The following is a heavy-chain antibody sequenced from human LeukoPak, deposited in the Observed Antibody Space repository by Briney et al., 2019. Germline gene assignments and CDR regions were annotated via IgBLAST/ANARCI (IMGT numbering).Heavy chain of an antibody. D-gene: IGHD2-21*02. CDR2: INHSGST. J-gene: IGHJ4*02. Sequence: SETLSLTCNVSGVSIRSGSYYWSWIRQPPGKGLEWIGEINHSGSTNYNPSLKSRVTISVDTSKNQFSLKLSSVTAADTAVYYCASNTATVFDYWGQGALVTVSS. CDR3: ASNTATVFDY. CDR1: GVSIRSGSYY. V-gene: IGHV4-39*07.